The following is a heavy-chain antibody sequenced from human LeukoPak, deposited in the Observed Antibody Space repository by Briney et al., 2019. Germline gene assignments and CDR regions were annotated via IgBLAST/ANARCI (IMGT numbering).Heavy chain of an antibody. CDR2: MNSDGSTT. J-gene: IGHJ6*03. V-gene: IGHV3-74*01. CDR1: GFTFSTTW. D-gene: IGHD2-2*01. CDR3: ARAPYQLTHLGYYYYMDV. Sequence: LPGGSLTLSCAASGFTFSTTWLHWVRQTPGEGLVWVSRMNSDGSTTNYADSVKGRFTISRDNAKSTLYLQMNNLRVEDTAVYYCARAPYQLTHLGYYYYMDVWGKGTTVTVSS.